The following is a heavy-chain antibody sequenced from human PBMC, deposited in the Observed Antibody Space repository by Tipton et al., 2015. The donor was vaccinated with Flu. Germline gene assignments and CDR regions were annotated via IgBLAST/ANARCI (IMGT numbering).Heavy chain of an antibody. CDR3: AKGDTLFEH. D-gene: IGHD2-21*02. J-gene: IGHJ4*02. CDR2: IYYIGNT. Sequence: TLSLTCTVSGGSISSYYWSWFRQAPGKGPEWIGFIYYIGNTKDNPSLESRVTISVDTAKNQFSLKLRSVTAADTAVYFCAKGDTLFEHWGQGTLVTVSS. CDR1: GGSISSYY. V-gene: IGHV4-59*01.